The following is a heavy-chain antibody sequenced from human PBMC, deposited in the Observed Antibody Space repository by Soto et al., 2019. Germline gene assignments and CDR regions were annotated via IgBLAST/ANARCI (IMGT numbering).Heavy chain of an antibody. Sequence: XESLKISFKGSGYSFTSYWISWVGQMPGKGLEWMGRIDPSDSYTNYSPSFQGHVTISADKSISTAYLQWSSLKASDTAMYYCARPGLLLYYGMDVWGQGTTVTVSS. V-gene: IGHV5-10-1*01. CDR3: ARPGLLLYYGMDV. D-gene: IGHD1-26*01. CDR2: IDPSDSYT. J-gene: IGHJ6*02. CDR1: GYSFTSYW.